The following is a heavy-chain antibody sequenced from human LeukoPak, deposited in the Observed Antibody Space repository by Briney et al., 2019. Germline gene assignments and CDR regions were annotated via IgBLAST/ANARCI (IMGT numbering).Heavy chain of an antibody. CDR1: GGSISSYY. CDR2: IYYSGST. J-gene: IGHJ5*02. Sequence: PSETLSLTCTVSGGSISSYYWSWIRQPPGKGLEWIGYIYYSGSTNYNPSLKSRVTISVDTSKNQFSLKLSSVTAADTAVYYCARDPNGGWLDWFDPWGQGTLVTVSS. D-gene: IGHD5-12*01. CDR3: ARDPNGGWLDWFDP. V-gene: IGHV4-59*01.